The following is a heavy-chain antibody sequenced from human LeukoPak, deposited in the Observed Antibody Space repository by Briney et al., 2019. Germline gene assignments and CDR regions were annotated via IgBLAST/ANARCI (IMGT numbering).Heavy chain of an antibody. CDR1: GDSITSGSYY. CDR3: ARVRPSSGSYYSYYYYYMDV. D-gene: IGHD3-10*01. CDR2: IYTSGST. J-gene: IGHJ6*03. Sequence: SETLSLTCTVFGDSITSGSYYWSWIRQPAGKGLEWIGRIYTSGSTNYNPSLKSRVTISVDTSKSQFSLKLSSVTAADTAVYYCARVRPSSGSYYSYYYYYMDVWGKGTTVTISS. V-gene: IGHV4-61*02.